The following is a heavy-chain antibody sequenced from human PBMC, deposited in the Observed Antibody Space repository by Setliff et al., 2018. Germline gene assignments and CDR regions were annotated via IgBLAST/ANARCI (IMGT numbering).Heavy chain of an antibody. Sequence: GGSLRLSCAASGFTFTSYWMHWVRQAPGKGLVWVSRMYTDGSSTCYADSVKGRFTIARDNAKNTLYLQMNSLRAEDTAVYYCARGNSGGDYWGQGTLVTVSS. CDR3: ARGNSGGDY. CDR1: GFTFTSYW. D-gene: IGHD6-25*01. V-gene: IGHV3-74*01. J-gene: IGHJ4*02. CDR2: MYTDGSST.